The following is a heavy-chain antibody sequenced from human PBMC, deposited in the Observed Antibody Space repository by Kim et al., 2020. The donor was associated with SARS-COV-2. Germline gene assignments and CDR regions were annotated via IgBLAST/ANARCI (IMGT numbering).Heavy chain of an antibody. V-gene: IGHV3-48*03. CDR1: GFTFSSYE. CDR3: AREKKEWELRNYFDY. Sequence: GGSLRLSCAASGFTFSSYEMNWVRQAPGKGLEWVSYISSSGSTIYYADSVKGRFTISRDNAKNSLYLQMNSLRAEDTAVYYCAREKKEWELRNYFDYWGQGTLVTVSS. D-gene: IGHD1-26*01. CDR2: ISSSGSTI. J-gene: IGHJ4*02.